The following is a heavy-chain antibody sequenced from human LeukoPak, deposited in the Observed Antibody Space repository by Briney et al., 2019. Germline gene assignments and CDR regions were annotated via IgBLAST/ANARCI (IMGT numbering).Heavy chain of an antibody. D-gene: IGHD2-15*01. Sequence: QPGGSLRLSCAASGFTFSSYAMSWVRQAPGKGLEWVSAISGSGGSTYYADSVKGRFTISRDNSKNTLYLQMNSLRAEDTAVYYCAKDNLHCSGGSCYSGPIDYWGQGTLVTVSS. V-gene: IGHV3-23*01. J-gene: IGHJ4*02. CDR1: GFTFSSYA. CDR3: AKDNLHCSGGSCYSGPIDY. CDR2: ISGSGGST.